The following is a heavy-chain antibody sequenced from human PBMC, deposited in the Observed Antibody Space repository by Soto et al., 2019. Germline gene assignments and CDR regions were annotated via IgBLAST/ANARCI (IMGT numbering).Heavy chain of an antibody. V-gene: IGHV1-18*01. D-gene: IGHD5-12*01. CDR3: ARDGKWLRFVWSVPPIY. CDR2: ISAYNGNT. Sequence: ASVKVSCKASGYTFTSYGISWVRQAPGQGLEWMGWISAYNGNTNYAQKLQGRVTMTTDTSTSTAYMELRSLRSDDTAVYYCARDGKWLRFVWSVPPIYWGQGTLVTVSS. J-gene: IGHJ4*02. CDR1: GYTFTSYG.